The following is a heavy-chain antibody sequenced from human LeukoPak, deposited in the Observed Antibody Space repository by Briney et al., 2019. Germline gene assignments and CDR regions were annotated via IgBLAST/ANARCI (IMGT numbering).Heavy chain of an antibody. J-gene: IGHJ3*02. D-gene: IGHD3-16*01. V-gene: IGHV4-39*07. CDR2: IYYSGST. CDR3: AKDLNDYVWGSYFHI. CDR1: GGSISSSSYY. Sequence: SETLSLTCTVSGGSISSSSYYWGWIRQPPGKGLEWIGSIYYSGSTYYNPSLKSRVTISVDTSKNQFSLKLSSVTAEDTAVYYCAKDLNDYVWGSYFHIWGQGTMVTVSS.